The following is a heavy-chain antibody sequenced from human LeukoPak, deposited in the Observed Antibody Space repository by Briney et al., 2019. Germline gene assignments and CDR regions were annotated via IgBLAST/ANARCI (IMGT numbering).Heavy chain of an antibody. J-gene: IGHJ3*02. V-gene: IGHV3-30*04. D-gene: IGHD6-13*01. CDR2: ISYDGSNK. CDR3: ARAGDSSSWYAYDAFDI. CDR1: GFTFSSYA. Sequence: GGSLRLSCAASGFTFSSYAMHWVRQAPGKGLEWVAVISYDGSNKYYADSVKGRLTISRDNSKNTLYLQMNSLRAEDTAVYYCARAGDSSSWYAYDAFDIWGQGTMVTVSS.